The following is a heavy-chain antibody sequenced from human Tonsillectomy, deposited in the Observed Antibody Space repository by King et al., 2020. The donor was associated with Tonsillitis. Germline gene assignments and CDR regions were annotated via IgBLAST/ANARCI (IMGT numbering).Heavy chain of an antibody. J-gene: IGHJ5*02. V-gene: IGHV3-64D*06. CDR3: VKGSGTSYNYDFWSGLNWFDP. D-gene: IGHD3-3*01. CDR2: ISSNGGST. Sequence: QLVESGGGLVQPGGSLRLSCSASGFTFSNYAMHWVRQDPGKGLEYVSAISSNGGSTYYADSVKGRFTISRDNSKNTLYLQMSSLRAEDTAVYYCVKGSGTSYNYDFWSGLNWFDPWGQGSLVTVSS. CDR1: GFTFSNYA.